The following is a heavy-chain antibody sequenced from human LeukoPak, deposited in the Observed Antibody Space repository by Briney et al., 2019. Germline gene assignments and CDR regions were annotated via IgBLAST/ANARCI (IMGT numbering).Heavy chain of an antibody. J-gene: IGHJ5*02. CDR3: ARSSYASSRINWFDP. V-gene: IGHV1-69*05. CDR1: GGTFSSYA. CDR2: IIPIFGTA. Sequence: SVRVSCKASGGTFSSYAISWVRQAPGQGLEWMGRIIPIFGTANYAQKFQGRVTITTDESTSTAYMELSSLRSEDTAVYYCARSSYASSRINWFDPWGQGTLVTVSS. D-gene: IGHD2-2*01.